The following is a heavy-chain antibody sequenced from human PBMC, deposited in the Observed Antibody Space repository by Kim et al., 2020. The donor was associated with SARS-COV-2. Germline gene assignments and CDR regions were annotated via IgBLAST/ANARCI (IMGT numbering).Heavy chain of an antibody. CDR3: VRSIDY. CDR1: GFTSSNYW. CDR2: INQDGSAK. J-gene: IGHJ4*02. V-gene: IGHV3-7*03. Sequence: GGSLRLSCRASGFTSSNYWMNWVRQAPGKGLECVANINQDGSAKFYADSVEGRFTVSRDNAKNSLYLHMNSLRGEDTAIYYCVRSIDYWGQGTLVTVSS.